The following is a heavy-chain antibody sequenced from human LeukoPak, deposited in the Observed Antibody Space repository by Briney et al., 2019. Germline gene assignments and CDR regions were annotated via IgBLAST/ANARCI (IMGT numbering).Heavy chain of an antibody. CDR3: AKPRTNDYGGNFGC. J-gene: IGHJ4*02. Sequence: GGSLRLSCAASGFTFSSYSMNWVRQAPGKGLEWVSSISSSSSSSSYTYYADSVRGRFTISRDNAKNSLFLQMDSLRAEDTAVYYCAKPRTNDYGGNFGCWGQGTLVTVSS. CDR1: GFTFSSYS. CDR2: ISSSSSSSSYT. D-gene: IGHD4-23*01. V-gene: IGHV3-21*06.